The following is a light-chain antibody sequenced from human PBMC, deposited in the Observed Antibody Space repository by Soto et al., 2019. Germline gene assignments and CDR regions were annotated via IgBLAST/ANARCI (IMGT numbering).Light chain of an antibody. V-gene: IGKV3-15*01. CDR2: GAS. J-gene: IGKJ1*01. CDR1: QRVSSN. Sequence: EIVMTQSPATLSVSPGGTATLSCRASQRVSSNLAWYQQKPGQAPRLLIYGASTRATGIPARFSGSGSGTEFTLTISSLQSEDFAVYFCQQYNFWPPWTFGQGTKVDIK. CDR3: QQYNFWPPWT.